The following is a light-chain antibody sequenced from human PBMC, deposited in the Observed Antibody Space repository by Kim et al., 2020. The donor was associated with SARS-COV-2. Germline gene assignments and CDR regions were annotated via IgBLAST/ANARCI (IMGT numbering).Light chain of an antibody. CDR3: QQYYDYTWT. CDR2: AAS. V-gene: IGKV1-8*01. Sequence: AIQMTQSPSSFSASTGDRVTITCRASQGISSYLAWYQQKPGKAPKLLIYAASTLQSGVPSRFSGSGSGTDFTLTISCLQSEDFATYYCQQYYDYTWTFGQGTKVEIK. J-gene: IGKJ1*01. CDR1: QGISSY.